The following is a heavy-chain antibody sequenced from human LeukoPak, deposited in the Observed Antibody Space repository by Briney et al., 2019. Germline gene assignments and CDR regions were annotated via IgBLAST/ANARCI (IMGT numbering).Heavy chain of an antibody. J-gene: IGHJ4*02. CDR1: GFTFSSYD. Sequence: GGSLRLSCAASGFTFSSYDMLWVRQLTGKGLEWVSAIGTAGDTYSLGSLEGRFTISRVNAKNSLYLQMNRLRAGDTAVYYCTRAPPGSGWLIDYWGQGTLVTVSS. CDR2: IGTAGDT. CDR3: TRAPPGSGWLIDY. D-gene: IGHD6-19*01. V-gene: IGHV3-13*04.